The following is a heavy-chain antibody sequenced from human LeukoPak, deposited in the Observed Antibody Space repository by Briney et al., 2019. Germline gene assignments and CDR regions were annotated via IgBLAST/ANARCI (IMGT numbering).Heavy chain of an antibody. J-gene: IGHJ5*02. CDR2: INHSGST. Sequence: SETLSLTCAVYGGSFSGYYWSWIRQPPGKGLEWIGEINHSGSTNYNPSLKSRVTISVDTSKNQFSLKLSSVTAADTAVYYCARGRHPRYCSSTGCYKVTWFDPWGQGTLVTVSS. CDR3: ARGRHPRYCSSTGCYKVTWFDP. V-gene: IGHV4-34*01. D-gene: IGHD2-2*02. CDR1: GGSFSGYY.